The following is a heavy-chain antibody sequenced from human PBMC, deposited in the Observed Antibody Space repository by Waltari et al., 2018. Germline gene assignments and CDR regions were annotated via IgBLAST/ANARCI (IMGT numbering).Heavy chain of an antibody. CDR1: YA. D-gene: IGHD2-2*01. J-gene: IGHJ4*02. V-gene: IGHV3-30-3*01. Sequence: YAMHWVRQAPGKGLEWVAVISYDGSNKYYADSVKGRFTISRDNSKNTLYLQMNSLRAEDTAVYYCATELYCSSTSCYDYWGQGTLVTVSS. CDR2: ISYDGSNK. CDR3: ATELYCSSTSCYDY.